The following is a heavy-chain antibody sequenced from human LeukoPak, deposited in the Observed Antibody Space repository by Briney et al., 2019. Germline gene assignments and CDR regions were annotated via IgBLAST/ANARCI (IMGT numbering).Heavy chain of an antibody. CDR2: IYYSGST. V-gene: IGHV4-39*01. Sequence: PSETLSLTCTVSGGSISSRSYYWGWIRQPPGKGLEWIGTIYYSGSTYYNSSLKSRVTISVDTSRNQFSLNLSSVTAADTAVYYCARQSVAGPMIAVVLVPPRGGNWYFDLWGRGTLATVSS. CDR3: ARQSVAGPMIAVVLVPPRGGNWYFDL. J-gene: IGHJ2*01. D-gene: IGHD3-22*01. CDR1: GGSISSRSYY.